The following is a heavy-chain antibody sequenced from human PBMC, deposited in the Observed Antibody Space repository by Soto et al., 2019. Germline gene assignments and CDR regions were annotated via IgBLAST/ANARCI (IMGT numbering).Heavy chain of an antibody. Sequence: EVQLLESGGGLIQPGGSLRLSCTASGFTFINYAMNWVRQAPGKGLEWVSGTSGGGDVAFYADSVKGRFAISRDNSKNTLYLQMNSLRAEDTALYYCVKKSIATVTNPVYWSFDLWGRGTLVTVSS. CDR2: TSGGGDVA. D-gene: IGHD4-17*01. J-gene: IGHJ2*01. V-gene: IGHV3-23*01. CDR3: VKKSIATVTNPVYWSFDL. CDR1: GFTFINYA.